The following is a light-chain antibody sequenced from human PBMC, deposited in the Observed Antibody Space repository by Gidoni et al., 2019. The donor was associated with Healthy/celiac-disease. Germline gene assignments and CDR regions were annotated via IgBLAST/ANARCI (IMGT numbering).Light chain of an antibody. CDR3: QQYNNWPRT. J-gene: IGKJ1*01. Sequence: EIVMTQSPATLSVSPGERATLSCRAIQSVSSNLAGYQQKPGQAPRLLIYGASTRATGIPARFSGSGSGTEFTLTISSLQSEDFAVYYCQQYNNWPRTFGQGTKVEIK. V-gene: IGKV3-15*01. CDR2: GAS. CDR1: QSVSSN.